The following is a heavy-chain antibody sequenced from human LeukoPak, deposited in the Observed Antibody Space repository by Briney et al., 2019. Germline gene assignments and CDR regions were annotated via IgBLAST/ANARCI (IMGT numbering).Heavy chain of an antibody. Sequence: SETLSLTCTVSGGSISSYYWSWIRQPPGKGLEWIGYIYYSGSTNYNPSLKSRVTISVDTSKNQFSLKLSSVTAADTAVYYCAREGLTTMYYYDSSGYFDYWGQGTLVTVSS. CDR2: IYYSGST. CDR1: GGSISSYY. J-gene: IGHJ4*02. D-gene: IGHD3-22*01. CDR3: AREGLTTMYYYDSSGYFDY. V-gene: IGHV4-59*01.